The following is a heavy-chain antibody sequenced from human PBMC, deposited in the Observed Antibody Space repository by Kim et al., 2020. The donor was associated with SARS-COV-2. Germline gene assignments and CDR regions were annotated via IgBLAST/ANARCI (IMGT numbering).Heavy chain of an antibody. CDR3: ASPARYTIAPFDY. V-gene: IGHV4-31*02. J-gene: IGHJ4*01. Sequence: YTRPSLKSRLAISLDTPKNPFSLKLRSVTAADTAVYYCASPARYTIAPFDYWGHGTLVTVSS. D-gene: IGHD3-10*01.